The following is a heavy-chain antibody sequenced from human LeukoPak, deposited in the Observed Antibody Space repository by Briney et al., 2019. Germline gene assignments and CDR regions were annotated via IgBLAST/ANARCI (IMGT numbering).Heavy chain of an antibody. CDR2: INWDGSVT. CDR3: SRGGYSHAFDI. Sequence: GGSLRLSCVASGFTFSGFYIHWVRQAPGKGLVWVSHINWDGSVTTYADSVRGRFTISRDNAKNTLYLQVDSLRAEDTAVYYCSRGGYSHAFDIWGQGTVVTVSS. J-gene: IGHJ3*02. V-gene: IGHV3-74*01. D-gene: IGHD2-15*01. CDR1: GFTFSGFY.